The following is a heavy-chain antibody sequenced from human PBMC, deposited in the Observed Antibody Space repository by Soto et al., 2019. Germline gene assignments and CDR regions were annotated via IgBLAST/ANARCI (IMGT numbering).Heavy chain of an antibody. D-gene: IGHD3-10*01. CDR2: IIPIFGTA. CDR3: ASDWRYGSDYSYYYGMDV. J-gene: IGHJ6*02. V-gene: IGHV1-69*01. Sequence: QVQLVQSGAEVKKPGSSVKVSCKASGGTFSSYAIRWVRQAPGQGLEWMGGIIPIFGTANYAQKFQGSVTITADESTSTAYMELSSLRSEDAAVYYCASDWRYGSDYSYYYGMDVWGQGTTVTVSS. CDR1: GGTFSSYA.